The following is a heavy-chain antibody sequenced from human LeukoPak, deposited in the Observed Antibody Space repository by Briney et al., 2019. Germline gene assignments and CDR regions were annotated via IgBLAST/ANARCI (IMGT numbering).Heavy chain of an antibody. CDR3: ARNYYDSSGDDWFDP. CDR1: GGSFSGYY. Sequence: SETLSLTCAVYGGSFSGYYWSWIRQPPGKGLEWIGEINQSGDTNYNPSLKSRVTISVDTSKKQFSLKLSSVTAAGTAVYYCARNYYDSSGDDWFDPWGQGTLVTVSS. J-gene: IGHJ5*02. V-gene: IGHV4-34*01. CDR2: INQSGDT. D-gene: IGHD3-22*01.